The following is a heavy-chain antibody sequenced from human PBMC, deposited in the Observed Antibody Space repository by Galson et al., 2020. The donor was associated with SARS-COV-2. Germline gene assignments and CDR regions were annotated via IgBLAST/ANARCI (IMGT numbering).Heavy chain of an antibody. D-gene: IGHD3-10*01. CDR3: TTGPGHILRYGSGSYAYYYGMDV. J-gene: IGHJ6*02. V-gene: IGHV3-15*01. Sequence: GESLKISCAASGFTFSNAWMSWVRQAPGKGLEWVGRIKSKTDGGTTDYAAPVKGRFTISRDDLKNTLYLQMNSLKTEDTAVYYCTTGPGHILRYGSGSYAYYYGMDVWGQGTTVTVSS. CDR1: GFTFSNAW. CDR2: IKSKTDGGTT.